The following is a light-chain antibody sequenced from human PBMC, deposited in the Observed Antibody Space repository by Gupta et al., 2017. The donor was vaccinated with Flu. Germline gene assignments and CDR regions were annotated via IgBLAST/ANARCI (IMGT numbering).Light chain of an antibody. J-gene: IGKJ2*01. CDR1: QSISSY. V-gene: IGKV1-39*01. CDR2: AAS. Sequence: DIQMTQSPSSLSASVGDSLTITCRASQSISSYLNWYQQKPGEAPKLLIYAASSLESGVPSRFSGGGSGTDFTLTIRSLQPEDFATYYCQQRDSTPSTFGQGTKVEIK. CDR3: QQRDSTPST.